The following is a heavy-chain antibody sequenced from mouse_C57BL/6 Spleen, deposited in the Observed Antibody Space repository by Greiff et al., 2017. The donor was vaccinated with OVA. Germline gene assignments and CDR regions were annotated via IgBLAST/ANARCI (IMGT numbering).Heavy chain of an antibody. CDR2: IDPNSGGT. J-gene: IGHJ1*03. CDR3: ARMTTVVATTDWYFDV. CDR1: GYTFTSYW. V-gene: IGHV1-72*01. D-gene: IGHD1-1*01. Sequence: VQLQQSGAELVKPGASVKLSCKASGYTFTSYWMHWVKQRPGRGLEWIGRIDPNSGGTKYNEKFKSKATLTVDKPSSTAYMQLSSLTSEDSAVYYCARMTTVVATTDWYFDVWGTGTTVTVSS.